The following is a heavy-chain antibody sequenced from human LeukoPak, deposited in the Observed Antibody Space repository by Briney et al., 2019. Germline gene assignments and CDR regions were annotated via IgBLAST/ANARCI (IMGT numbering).Heavy chain of an antibody. CDR2: INTDGSST. CDR3: ARSGGSSSLGY. Sequence: GGSLRLSCAASGFTFSSYWMHWVRQAPGKGLVWVSHINTDGSSTTYADSVKGRLTISRDNAKNTLYLQMNSLRAEDTAVYYCARSGGSSSLGYWGQGALVTVSS. CDR1: GFTFSSYW. D-gene: IGHD6-6*01. V-gene: IGHV3-74*01. J-gene: IGHJ4*02.